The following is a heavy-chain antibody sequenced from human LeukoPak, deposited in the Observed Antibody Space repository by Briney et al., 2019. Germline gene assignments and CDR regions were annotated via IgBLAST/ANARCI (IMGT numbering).Heavy chain of an antibody. D-gene: IGHD4-17*01. J-gene: IGHJ4*02. CDR3: ASFMTTVNEGRDDPFDY. CDR1: GGSFSGYY. Sequence: SETLSLTCAVSGGSFSGYYWTWIRKPPGKGLEWIGEINHSGSANYNPSLMSRVTISLDTSKNHFSLNLSSVTAADTAVYYCASFMTTVNEGRDDPFDYWGQGTLVTVSS. CDR2: INHSGSA. V-gene: IGHV4-34*01.